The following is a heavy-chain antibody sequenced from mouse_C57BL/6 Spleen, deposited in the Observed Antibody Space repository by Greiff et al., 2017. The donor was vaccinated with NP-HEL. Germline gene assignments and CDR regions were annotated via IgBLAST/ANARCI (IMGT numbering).Heavy chain of an antibody. CDR3: ARGITTVVANDFDY. CDR1: GYTFTSYW. Sequence: VQLQQPGAELVKPGASVKMSCKASGYTFTSYWITWVKQRPGQGLEWIGDIYPGSGSTNYNEKFKSKATLTVDTSSSTAYMQLSSLTSEDSAVYYCARGITTVVANDFDYWGQGTTLTVSS. J-gene: IGHJ2*01. CDR2: IYPGSGST. D-gene: IGHD1-1*01. V-gene: IGHV1-55*01.